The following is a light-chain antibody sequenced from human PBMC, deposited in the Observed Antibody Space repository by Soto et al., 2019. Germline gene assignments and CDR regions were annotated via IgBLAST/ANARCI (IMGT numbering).Light chain of an antibody. Sequence: QSVMTQPPSVSAAPGQKVTISCSGSSSNIGGNSVSWYQQLPGTAPKLLIFDDTKRPSGIPDRLSGSKSGTSATLGITGFQTGDEADYYCGSWDSSLSAYVFGTGTKLTVL. CDR2: DDT. V-gene: IGLV1-51*01. CDR1: SSNIGGNS. J-gene: IGLJ1*01. CDR3: GSWDSSLSAYV.